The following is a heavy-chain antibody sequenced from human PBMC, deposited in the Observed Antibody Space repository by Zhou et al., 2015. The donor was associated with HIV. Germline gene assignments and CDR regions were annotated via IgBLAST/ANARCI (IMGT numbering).Heavy chain of an antibody. D-gene: IGHD4-17*01. CDR1: GGPFNSYS. V-gene: IGHV1-69*02. Sequence: QVQLVQSGAEVKKPGSSVKVSCQASGGPFNSYSINWVRQAPGHGLEWMGGIIPILRIPNYAETSQGRVTITADTSTNTVYMELSGLRFEDTAVYYCARGFSHGDYEVFLKEWGQGTLVTVSS. J-gene: IGHJ1*01. CDR3: ARGFSHGDYEVFLKE. CDR2: IIPILRIP.